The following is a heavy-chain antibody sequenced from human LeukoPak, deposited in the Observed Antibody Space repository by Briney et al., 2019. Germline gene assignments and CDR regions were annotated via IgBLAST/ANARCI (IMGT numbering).Heavy chain of an antibody. Sequence: PSETLSLTCAVYGGSFSGYYWSWIRQPPGKGLEWIGEINHSGSTNYNPSLKSRVTISVDTSKNQFSLELSFVTAADTAVYYCGVMIRGTFDYWGQGTLVTVSS. CDR3: GVMIRGTFDY. J-gene: IGHJ4*02. D-gene: IGHD3-10*01. V-gene: IGHV4-34*01. CDR2: INHSGST. CDR1: GGSFSGYY.